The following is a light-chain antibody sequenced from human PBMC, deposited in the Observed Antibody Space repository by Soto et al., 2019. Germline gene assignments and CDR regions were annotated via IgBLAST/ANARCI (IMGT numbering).Light chain of an antibody. CDR2: DAT. V-gene: IGKV1-33*01. Sequence: DIQMTQSPSSLSASVGDRVTITCQASQDISNYLNWYQQKAEKASKLVIHDATNLETGVPSRFSGSGSGADFTLTISSLQPEDVATYYCQQYAHLLTFGGGTKVEIE. CDR1: QDISNY. J-gene: IGKJ4*01. CDR3: QQYAHLLT.